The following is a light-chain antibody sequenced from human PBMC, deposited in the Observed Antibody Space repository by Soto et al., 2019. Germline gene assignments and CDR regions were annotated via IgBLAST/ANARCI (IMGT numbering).Light chain of an antibody. CDR3: QQYNNWPYT. CDR2: GAS. CDR1: QSVSTK. V-gene: IGKV3D-15*01. J-gene: IGKJ3*01. Sequence: MVMTQSPATLSVYPGERATLSCRASQSVSTKLAWYQQKPGQAPRLLIYGASTRATGIPARFSGSGSGTDFTLTISSLQSEDFAVYYCQQYNNWPYTFGPGTRVDIK.